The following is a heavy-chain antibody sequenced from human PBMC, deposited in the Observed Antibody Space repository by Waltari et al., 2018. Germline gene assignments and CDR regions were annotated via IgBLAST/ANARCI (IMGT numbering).Heavy chain of an antibody. CDR3: ARVGRQLELTFSYYFDY. Sequence: QVQLVQSGAEVKKPGASVKVSCKASGYTLTGHYIHWVRQAPGQGLEWMGRTSPICGTAKYVQKFQGRVTITADKSTSTADMERSSLRSEDTAVYYCARVGRQLELTFSYYFDYWGQGTLVTVSS. V-gene: IGHV1-69*06. J-gene: IGHJ4*02. CDR1: GYTLTGHY. CDR2: TSPICGTA. D-gene: IGHD6-6*01.